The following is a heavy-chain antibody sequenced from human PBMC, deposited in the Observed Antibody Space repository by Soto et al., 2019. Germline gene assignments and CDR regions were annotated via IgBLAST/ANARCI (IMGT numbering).Heavy chain of an antibody. CDR2: ICYSGST. J-gene: IGHJ5*02. CDR1: GGSISSYC. Sequence: SETLSLTCTVSGGSISSYCWSWIRQPPEKGLEWIGYICYSGSTNFNPSLKSRVTISADTSKNQFSLKLSSVTAADTAVYYCARHLPSSGYRGFDPWGQGTLVTVSS. CDR3: ARHLPSSGYRGFDP. V-gene: IGHV4-59*08. D-gene: IGHD3-22*01.